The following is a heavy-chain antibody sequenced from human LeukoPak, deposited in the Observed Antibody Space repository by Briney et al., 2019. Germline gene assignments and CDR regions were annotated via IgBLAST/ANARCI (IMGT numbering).Heavy chain of an antibody. Sequence: GRSLRLSCAASGFTFSSYSMNWVRQAPGKGLEWGSSISSSSTYIYYADSVKGRFTISRDNAKNSLYLQMNSLRAEDTAVYYCARDLQYCSSTSCYASYFDYWGQGTLVTVSS. CDR2: ISSSSTYI. V-gene: IGHV3-21*01. CDR3: ARDLQYCSSTSCYASYFDY. J-gene: IGHJ4*02. CDR1: GFTFSSYS. D-gene: IGHD2-2*01.